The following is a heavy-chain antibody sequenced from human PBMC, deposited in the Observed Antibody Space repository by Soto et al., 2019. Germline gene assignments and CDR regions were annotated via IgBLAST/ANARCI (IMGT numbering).Heavy chain of an antibody. V-gene: IGHV1-69*13. CDR1: GGTFGSHA. Sequence: SVKVSCKASGGTFGSHAITWLRQSPGQGLEWMGDTIPIFDTAKYAQNFQGRVTVSADESTSTAYMELSSLSSEDTAVYYCAKWGSGSSSYYYFGLDVWGQGTAVTVSS. D-gene: IGHD1-26*01. CDR3: AKWGSGSSSYYYFGLDV. J-gene: IGHJ6*02. CDR2: TIPIFDTA.